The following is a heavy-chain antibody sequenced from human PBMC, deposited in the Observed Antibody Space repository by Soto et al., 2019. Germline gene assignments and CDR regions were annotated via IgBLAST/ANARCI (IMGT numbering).Heavy chain of an antibody. D-gene: IGHD2-2*01. CDR3: ARGRSSTSPYPIGY. CDR1: GGSISSGGYY. J-gene: IGHJ4*02. CDR2: IHYRGST. Sequence: QVQLQESGPGLVKPSQTLSLTCTVSGGSISSGGYYWSWIRQHPGKGLEWIGYIHYRGSTYYNPSLKSRVTISVDTSKNQFSLKLSSVTAADTAVYYCARGRSSTSPYPIGYWGQGTLVTVSS. V-gene: IGHV4-31*03.